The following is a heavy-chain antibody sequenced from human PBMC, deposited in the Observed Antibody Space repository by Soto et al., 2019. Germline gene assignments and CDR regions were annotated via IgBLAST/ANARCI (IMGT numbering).Heavy chain of an antibody. D-gene: IGHD2-8*02. J-gene: IGHJ4*02. Sequence: EVQLVESGGGLVQPGESLRLSCAASGFTFSNYWMHWVRQAPGKGLVWVSRIDSDGSRITYADFVKGRFTISRDNAKKTVYLHMNSLTAEYTAVYYCVSMSLVVAVATLKDFWGQGTLVTVYS. CDR1: GFTFSNYW. CDR2: IDSDGSRI. V-gene: IGHV3-74*01. CDR3: VSMSLVVAVATLKDF.